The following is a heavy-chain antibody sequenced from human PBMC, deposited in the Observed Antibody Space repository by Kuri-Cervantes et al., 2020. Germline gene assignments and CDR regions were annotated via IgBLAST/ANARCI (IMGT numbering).Heavy chain of an antibody. CDR1: GFTFSNAW. J-gene: IGHJ5*02. CDR2: IKSKTDGGTT. V-gene: IGHV3-15*01. D-gene: IGHD6-19*01. CDR3: AKDKGSPWFDP. Sequence: GGSLRLSCAASGFTFSNAWMSWVRQAPGKGLEWVGRIKSKTDGGTTDYAAPVKGRFTISRDDSKNTLYLQMNSLRAEDTAVYYCAKDKGSPWFDPWGQGTLVTVSS.